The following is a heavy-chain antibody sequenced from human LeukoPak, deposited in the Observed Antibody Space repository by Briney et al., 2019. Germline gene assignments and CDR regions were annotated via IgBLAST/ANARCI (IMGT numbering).Heavy chain of an antibody. V-gene: IGHV4-59*08. CDR2: MFYSGTT. CDR1: GDSMSGYY. D-gene: IGHD1-14*01. J-gene: IGHJ5*02. Sequence: SETLSPTCSVSGDSMSGYYWSWIRQPPGRGLEWIGYMFYSGTTSYNPSLKSRVPLSTDTSKNHFSLKLSSVTAADTGVYYCARHDNYPGFGRGFDPWGQGFLVTVTS. CDR3: ARHDNYPGFGRGFDP.